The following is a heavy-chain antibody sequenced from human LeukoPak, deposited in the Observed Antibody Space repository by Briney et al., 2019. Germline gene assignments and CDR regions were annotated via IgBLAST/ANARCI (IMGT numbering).Heavy chain of an antibody. D-gene: IGHD3-10*01. Sequence: ASVKVSCKASGYSFTTYGISWVRQAPGQGLEWMGWISTYNGNTDSAQRLQGRVTMTRDTSTSTAYMELRSLRSDDTAVYYCVRELLYYYGSGSSMRIAFDYWGQGTLVTVSS. CDR2: ISTYNGNT. V-gene: IGHV1-18*01. J-gene: IGHJ4*02. CDR1: GYSFTTYG. CDR3: VRELLYYYGSGSSMRIAFDY.